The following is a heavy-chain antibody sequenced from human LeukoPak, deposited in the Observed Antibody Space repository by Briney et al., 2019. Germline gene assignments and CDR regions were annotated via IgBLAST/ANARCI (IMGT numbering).Heavy chain of an antibody. CDR3: ARSKVVGAADAFDI. D-gene: IGHD1-26*01. V-gene: IGHV3-66*02. CDR2: IYSGGST. Sequence: PGESLRLSCAASGCTVSSNYMSWVLQAPGKGLGWVSVIYSGGSTYYADSVKGRFTISRDNSKNTLYLQMNSLRAEDTAVYYCARSKVVGAADAFDIWGQGTMVTVSS. CDR1: GCTVSSNY. J-gene: IGHJ3*02.